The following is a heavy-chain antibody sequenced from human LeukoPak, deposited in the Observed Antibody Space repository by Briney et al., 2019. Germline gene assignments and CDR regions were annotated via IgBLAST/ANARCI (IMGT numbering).Heavy chain of an antibody. J-gene: IGHJ4*02. Sequence: GGSLRLSCAASGFTFSNYNLNWVRQAPGKGMEWVSYISDGSSTIYYADSVRGRFTISRDNAKNSLYLQINSLRDEDTAVYYCARETVGFDYWGQGTLVTVSS. D-gene: IGHD4-23*01. CDR3: ARETVGFDY. CDR1: GFTFSNYN. V-gene: IGHV3-48*02. CDR2: ISDGSSTI.